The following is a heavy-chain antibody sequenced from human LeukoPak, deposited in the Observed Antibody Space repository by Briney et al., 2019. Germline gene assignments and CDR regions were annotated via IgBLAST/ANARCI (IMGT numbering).Heavy chain of an antibody. CDR3: AKGQLAYCGGDCPNDY. Sequence: GGSLRLSCAASGFTFSIYWMSWVRQAPGKGLEWVSAISGSGGSTYYADSVKGRFTISRDNSKNTLYLQMNSLRAEDTAVYYCAKGQLAYCGGDCPNDYWGQGTLVTVSS. V-gene: IGHV3-23*01. J-gene: IGHJ4*02. CDR2: ISGSGGST. CDR1: GFTFSIYW. D-gene: IGHD2-21*02.